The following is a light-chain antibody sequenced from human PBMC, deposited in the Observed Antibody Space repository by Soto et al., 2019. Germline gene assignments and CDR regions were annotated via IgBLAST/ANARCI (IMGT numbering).Light chain of an antibody. CDR2: EVT. J-gene: IGLJ1*01. CDR3: SSYAGSTFYG. Sequence: QSALTQPPSASGSPGQSVTISCTGASSDVGGYNYVSWFQQHPGKAPKLMIYEVTKRPSGVPDRFSGSKSGNTASLTVSGLQAEGEADSYCSSYAGSTFYGFGTGTKV. CDR1: SSDVGGYNY. V-gene: IGLV2-8*01.